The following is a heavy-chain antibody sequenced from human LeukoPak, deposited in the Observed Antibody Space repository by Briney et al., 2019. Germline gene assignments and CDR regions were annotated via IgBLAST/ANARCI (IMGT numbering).Heavy chain of an antibody. CDR3: ASDGAPYCSSTSCVDPSFDH. D-gene: IGHD2-2*01. J-gene: IGHJ4*02. CDR1: GYTFTGYY. CDR2: SNPNRGGT. Sequence: ASVTVSCKASGYTFTGYYMHWVRQAPGQGLEWVGWSNPNRGGTNYAQKFQGRVTMTSDTSISKAYMELSRLTSDDPAVYYCASDGAPYCSSTSCVDPSFDHWGQGTLVTVSS. V-gene: IGHV1-2*02.